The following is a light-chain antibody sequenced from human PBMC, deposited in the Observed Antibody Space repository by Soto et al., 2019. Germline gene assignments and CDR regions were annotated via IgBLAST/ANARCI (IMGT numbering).Light chain of an antibody. J-gene: IGKJ1*01. Sequence: EIVLTQSPGTLSLSPGERATLSCRASQSVSSSYLAWYQQKPGQAPRLLIYGASSRATGTPDRFSGGGSGKDFTLTIRRLEPEDFAVYYCQQYGSSPRTFGQGTKVEIK. V-gene: IGKV3-20*01. CDR1: QSVSSSY. CDR2: GAS. CDR3: QQYGSSPRT.